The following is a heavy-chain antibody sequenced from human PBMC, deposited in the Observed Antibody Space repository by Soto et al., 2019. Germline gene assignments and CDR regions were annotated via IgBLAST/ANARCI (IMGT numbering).Heavy chain of an antibody. V-gene: IGHV4-59*08. CDR1: GGSISCYY. D-gene: IGHD5-18*01. Sequence: QLQLQESGPGLVKPSETLSLTCPVSGGSISCYYWRWLRQPPGQGLECIAFIHYTGSSNSNPSLKRRVTLSVDTSKNQFSLTLSSVTDTATAVYHCARHSNEYRKSLDSWGQGTLVHVSS. CDR2: IHYTGSS. J-gene: IGHJ5*02. CDR3: ARHSNEYRKSLDS.